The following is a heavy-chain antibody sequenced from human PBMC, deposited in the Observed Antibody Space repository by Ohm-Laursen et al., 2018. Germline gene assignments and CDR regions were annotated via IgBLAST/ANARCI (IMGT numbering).Heavy chain of an antibody. V-gene: IGHV3-21*01. CDR1: GFTFSSYA. Sequence: SLRLSCAASGFTFSSYAMSWVRQPPGKGLEWVSSISSSNSYIYYADSVKGRFTISRDNAKNSLYLQMNSLRAEDTAVYYCAREVRFLEWLSRIYYYYGMDVWGQGTMVTASS. D-gene: IGHD3-3*01. J-gene: IGHJ6*02. CDR2: ISSSNSYI. CDR3: AREVRFLEWLSRIYYYYGMDV.